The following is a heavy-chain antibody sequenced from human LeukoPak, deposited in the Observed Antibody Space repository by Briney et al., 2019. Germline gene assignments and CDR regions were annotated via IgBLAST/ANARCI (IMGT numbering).Heavy chain of an antibody. Sequence: GGSLRLSCAASGFTFSSYGMHWVRQAPGKGLEWVAFIRYDGSNNYYADSVKGRFTISRDNAKNSLYLQMNSLRAEDTAVYFCARVGRGRAAAGFGAFDIWGQGTVVTVSS. D-gene: IGHD6-13*01. CDR2: IRYDGSNN. CDR1: GFTFSSYG. V-gene: IGHV3-30*02. J-gene: IGHJ3*02. CDR3: ARVGRGRAAAGFGAFDI.